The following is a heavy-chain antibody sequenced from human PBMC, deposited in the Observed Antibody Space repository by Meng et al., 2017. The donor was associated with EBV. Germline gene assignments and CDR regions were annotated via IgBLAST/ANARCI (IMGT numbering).Heavy chain of an antibody. CDR2: LIPMSGAP. Sequence: QVQLQQVGAEVKNPGSSGKVSCRTSGGTFRSDAVSWVRQAPGQGLEWMGGLIPMSGAPHYAQKFQDRVTIIADESTSTHSMELNNLRFEDTAMYYCASESGRGFTPDYWGQGTLVTVSS. CDR3: ASESGRGFTPDY. D-gene: IGHD3-10*01. J-gene: IGHJ4*02. CDR1: GGTFRSDA. V-gene: IGHV1-69*01.